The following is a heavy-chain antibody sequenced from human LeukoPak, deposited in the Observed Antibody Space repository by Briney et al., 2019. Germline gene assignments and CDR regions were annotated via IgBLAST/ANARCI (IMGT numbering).Heavy chain of an antibody. Sequence: ASVKVSCKALGYAFRDHHVQWVRQAPGQGLEWMGWIHPNSGDIRYGHKFQGRLTMTWDTSISTAYMELNGLTSDDTAIYYCSGHYGPGPVWGQRPLVTASS. V-gene: IGHV1-2*07. J-gene: IGHJ4*02. D-gene: IGHD3-10*01. CDR1: GYAFRDHH. CDR3: SGHYGPGPV. CDR2: IHPNSGDI.